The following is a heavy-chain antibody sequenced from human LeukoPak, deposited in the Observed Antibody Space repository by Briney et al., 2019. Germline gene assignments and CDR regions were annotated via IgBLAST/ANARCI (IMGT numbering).Heavy chain of an antibody. CDR1: GFTFSSYE. CDR3: ASSYTGRFDN. J-gene: IGHJ4*02. D-gene: IGHD1-26*01. V-gene: IGHV3-48*03. Sequence: PGGSLRLSCAASGFTFSSYEMNWVRQAPGKGLEWVSYISSSGSSIYYADSVKGRFTISRDNAKNSLFLQMSSLRAEDTAVYYCASSYTGRFDNWGQGTQVTVYS. CDR2: ISSSGSSI.